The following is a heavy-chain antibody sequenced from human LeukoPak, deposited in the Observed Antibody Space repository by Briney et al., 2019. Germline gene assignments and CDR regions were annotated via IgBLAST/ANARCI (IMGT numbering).Heavy chain of an antibody. CDR1: GFTFSTYG. CDR3: ARSWYSSSWYHAFDV. V-gene: IGHV3-30*02. J-gene: IGHJ3*01. Sequence: GGSLRLSCAASGFTFSTYGMHWVRQAPGKGLERVAFIRYDGRNKYYADSVKGRFTISRDNSKNTLCLQMNSLRAEDTAVYYCARSWYSSSWYHAFDVWGQGTMVTVS. CDR2: IRYDGRNK. D-gene: IGHD6-13*01.